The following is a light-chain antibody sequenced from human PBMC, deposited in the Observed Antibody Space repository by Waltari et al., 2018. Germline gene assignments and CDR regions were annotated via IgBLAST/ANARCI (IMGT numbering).Light chain of an antibody. CDR3: QQRNSYPFT. CDR2: ASS. CDR1: QVITNA. J-gene: IGKJ3*01. Sequence: DIQMTPSPSSLSASVGDNVTITCRASQVITNALAWYQQKPGKAPKLLIYASSNLQSGVPSRFSGSGSGTDFTLTSRSLQAEDFAVYYCQQRNSYPFTFGPGTKLDIK. V-gene: IGKV1-17*01.